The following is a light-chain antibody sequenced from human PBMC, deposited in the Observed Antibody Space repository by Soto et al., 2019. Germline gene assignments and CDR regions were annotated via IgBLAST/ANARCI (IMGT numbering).Light chain of an antibody. CDR2: DAS. CDR3: QQYDNLPLT. Sequence: DIPMTQSPSSLSASVGDRVTITCQASQDISTYLNWYHQKPGKAPRLLIYDASNLETGVPSRFSGSGSGTDFTFTISSLQPEDIATYYCQQYDNLPLTFGPGTKVDIK. J-gene: IGKJ3*01. V-gene: IGKV1-33*01. CDR1: QDISTY.